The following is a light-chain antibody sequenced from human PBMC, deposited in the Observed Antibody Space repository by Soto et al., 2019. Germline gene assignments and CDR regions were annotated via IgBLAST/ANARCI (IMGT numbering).Light chain of an antibody. Sequence: EIVMTQSPATLSVSPGERATLSCRASQSVSSGLAWYQQKPGHEPRLLIYYASTTATGVPARFSGSRSGTEFTITTSSLQPDDFATYYCQQYNRYWCTFGQGTKVEIK. CDR1: QSVSSG. CDR3: QQYNRYWCT. V-gene: IGKV3-15*01. J-gene: IGKJ1*01. CDR2: YAS.